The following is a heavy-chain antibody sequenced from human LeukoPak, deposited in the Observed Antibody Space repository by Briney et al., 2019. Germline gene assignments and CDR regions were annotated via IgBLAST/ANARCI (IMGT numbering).Heavy chain of an antibody. D-gene: IGHD6-13*01. CDR2: ISGSGGST. J-gene: IGHJ5*02. CDR1: GFTFSSYG. CDR3: AKDSLYSSNQGGWFDP. Sequence: GGSLRLSCAASGFTFSSYGMSWVRQAPGKGLEWVSAISGSGGSTYYADSVKGRFTISRDNSKNTLYLQMNSLRAEDTAVYYCAKDSLYSSNQGGWFDPWGQGTLVTVSS. V-gene: IGHV3-23*01.